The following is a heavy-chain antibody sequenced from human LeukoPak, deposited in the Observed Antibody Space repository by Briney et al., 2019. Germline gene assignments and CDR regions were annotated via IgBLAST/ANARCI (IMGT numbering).Heavy chain of an antibody. CDR2: ISSSSSYT. CDR1: GFTFSDYY. D-gene: IGHD2-2*01. Sequence: PGGSLRLSCAASGFTFSDYYMSWIRQAPGKGLEWVSYISSSSSYTNYADSVRGRFTISRDNAKNSLYLQMNSLRAEDTAVYYCARARVVPAAINLKGPYYYYGMDVWGQGTTVTVSS. CDR3: ARARVVPAAINLKGPYYYYGMDV. J-gene: IGHJ6*02. V-gene: IGHV3-11*05.